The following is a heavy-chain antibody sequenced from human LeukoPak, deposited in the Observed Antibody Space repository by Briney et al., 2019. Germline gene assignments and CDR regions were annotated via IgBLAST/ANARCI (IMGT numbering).Heavy chain of an antibody. V-gene: IGHV3-23*01. CDR2: ISGSGGST. CDR3: AKEPRYEYYYYYMDV. J-gene: IGHJ6*03. Sequence: GGSLRLSCAASGFTFSSYAMSWVRQAPGEGLEWVSAISGSGGSTYYADSVKGRFTISRDNSKNTLYLQMNSLRAEDTAVYYCAKEPRYEYYYYYMDVWGKGTTVTVSS. CDR1: GFTFSSYA. D-gene: IGHD3-9*01.